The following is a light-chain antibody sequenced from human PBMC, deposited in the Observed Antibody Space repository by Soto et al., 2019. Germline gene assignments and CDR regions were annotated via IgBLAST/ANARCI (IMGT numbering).Light chain of an antibody. J-gene: IGKJ1*01. CDR3: LQVYSFPRT. Sequence: DIQMTQSPPTLPASSGDRVTITCRASQDISRWFAWYQQKPGKPPKLLIYDASSLESGVPSRFRGSGSGTDFSLTINTLHPEDFETYYCLQVYSFPRTFGQGTKVDIK. V-gene: IGKV1-12*01. CDR2: DAS. CDR1: QDISRW.